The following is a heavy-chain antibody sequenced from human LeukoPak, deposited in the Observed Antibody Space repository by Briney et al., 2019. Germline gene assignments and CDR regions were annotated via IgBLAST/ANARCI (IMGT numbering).Heavy chain of an antibody. J-gene: IGHJ4*02. V-gene: IGHV3-30*04. D-gene: IGHD2-8*01. CDR3: AKEVRTNGRAGIFGY. CDR2: ISIDGNGK. CDR1: TFTFSNSV. Sequence: GGSLRLSCVPSTFTFSNSVMHWVRQAPGKGLEWVSGISIDGNGKYYADSVRGRITISRDNSKNTLYLEMNSLSAEDTAVYYCAKEVRTNGRAGIFGYWGQGTLVTVSS.